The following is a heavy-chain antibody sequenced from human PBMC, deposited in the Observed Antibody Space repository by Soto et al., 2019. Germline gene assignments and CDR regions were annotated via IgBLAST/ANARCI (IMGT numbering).Heavy chain of an antibody. D-gene: IGHD4-4*01. CDR1: GDSISRGAFS. V-gene: IGHV4-30-2*01. CDR3: ASGIKGLQIDF. Sequence: QLQLQESGSGLVKPSQTLSLTCAVSGDSISRGAFSWSWIRQPPGKGLEWIGYIYQSGNTYYHPSXKXXVTISLERSKNQFSLKLSSVPAADTAVYYCASGIKGLQIDFWGQGTLVTVSS. J-gene: IGHJ4*02. CDR2: IYQSGNT.